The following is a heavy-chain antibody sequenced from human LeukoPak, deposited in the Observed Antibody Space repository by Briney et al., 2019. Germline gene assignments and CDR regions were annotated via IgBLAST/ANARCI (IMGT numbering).Heavy chain of an antibody. CDR2: IYHSGRT. CDR3: ARDILATSIAAPYY. Sequence: PSGTLSLTCTVSGGSISSGTYYWAWIRQPPGRGLEWIGTIYHSGRTYYNPSLKSRVTMSVDTSKNQFSLRLSSVNAADTAVYYCARDILATSIAAPYYWGQGTLVTVSS. V-gene: IGHV4-39*07. D-gene: IGHD6-13*01. J-gene: IGHJ4*02. CDR1: GGSISSGTYY.